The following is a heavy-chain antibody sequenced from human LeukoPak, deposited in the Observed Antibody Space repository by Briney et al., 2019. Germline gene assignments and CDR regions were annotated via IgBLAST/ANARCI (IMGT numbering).Heavy chain of an antibody. J-gene: IGHJ4*02. CDR1: GFTFSSYA. Sequence: GGSLRLSCAASGFTFSSYAMSWVRQAPGKGLEWVSAISGSGGSTYYADSVKGRFTISRDNSKSTLYLQMNSLRAEDTAVYYCATTYYDFWSGDRRFDYWGQGTLVTVSS. CDR3: ATTYYDFWSGDRRFDY. CDR2: ISGSGGST. V-gene: IGHV3-23*01. D-gene: IGHD3-3*01.